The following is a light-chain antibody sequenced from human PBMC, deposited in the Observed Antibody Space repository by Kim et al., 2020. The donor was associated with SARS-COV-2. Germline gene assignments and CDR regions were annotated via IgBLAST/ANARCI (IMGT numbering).Light chain of an antibody. CDR2: GAS. V-gene: IGKV3-20*01. Sequence: SPGERAILSCRASQNINNNYLAWYQQTLGQPPRLLLYGASSRATDIPDRFSGSGSGTDFTLTISRVEPEDFAVYHCQQYGRSPWTFGQGTKVDIK. CDR1: QNINNNY. CDR3: QQYGRSPWT. J-gene: IGKJ1*01.